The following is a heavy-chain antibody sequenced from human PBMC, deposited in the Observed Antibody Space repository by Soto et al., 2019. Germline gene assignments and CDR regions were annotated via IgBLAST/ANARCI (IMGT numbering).Heavy chain of an antibody. J-gene: IGHJ3*02. V-gene: IGHV3-74*01. D-gene: IGHD3-10*01. Sequence: PGGSLRLSCAASGFTFSNYWMHWVRQAPGKGPVWVSHINGDGRSTSYADSVKGRFTISRDNAKNTLYLQMNSLKAEDTAVYYSVRDESNSPSGIDIWGQGTMVTVSS. CDR2: INGDGRST. CDR3: VRDESNSPSGIDI. CDR1: GFTFSNYW.